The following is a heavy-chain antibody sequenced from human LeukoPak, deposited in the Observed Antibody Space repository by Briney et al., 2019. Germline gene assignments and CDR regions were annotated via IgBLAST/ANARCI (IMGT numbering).Heavy chain of an antibody. Sequence: KPSETLSLICTVSGGSISSSNYYWGWIRQPPGKGLQWIGSIYYSGNTYYKPSLKSRVTISVDTSKNQFSLKLNSVTAADTAVYYCAREAVGDTYAIDVWGQGTTVIVSS. J-gene: IGHJ6*02. D-gene: IGHD6-19*01. CDR1: GGSISSSNYY. CDR3: AREAVGDTYAIDV. V-gene: IGHV4-39*07. CDR2: IYYSGNT.